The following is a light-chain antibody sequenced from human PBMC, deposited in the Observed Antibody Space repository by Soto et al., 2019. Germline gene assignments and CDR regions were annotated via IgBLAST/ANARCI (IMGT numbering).Light chain of an antibody. J-gene: IGLJ2*01. CDR1: SSDVGGYNY. CDR3: SSYTSSSTVI. V-gene: IGLV2-14*01. Sequence: QSALTQPASVSGSPGQSITISCTGTSSDVGGYNYVSWYQQHPGKAPQLMIYEVSNRPSGVSNRCSGSKSGNTASLTISGLQAEDEADYYCSSYTSSSTVIFGGGTKLTVL. CDR2: EVS.